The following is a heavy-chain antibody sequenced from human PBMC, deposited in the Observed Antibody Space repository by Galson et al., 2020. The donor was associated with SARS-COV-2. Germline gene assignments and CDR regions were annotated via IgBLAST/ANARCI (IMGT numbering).Heavy chain of an antibody. CDR2: ISAYNGNT. D-gene: IGHD2-21*02. Sequence: ASVKVSCKASGYTFSSYGIRWVRQAPGQGLEWMGWISAYNGNTNYAQKLQGRVTMTTDPYTSTAYMELRSQRYDDTAVYYCARDSALIVVVTAIPFDYWGKGTLVTVSS. CDR1: GYTFSSYG. V-gene: IGHV1-18*01. CDR3: ARDSALIVVVTAIPFDY. J-gene: IGHJ4*02.